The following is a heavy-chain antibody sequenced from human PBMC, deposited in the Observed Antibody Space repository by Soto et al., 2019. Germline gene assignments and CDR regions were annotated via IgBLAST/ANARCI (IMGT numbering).Heavy chain of an antibody. CDR2: IYPSNSDT. Sequence: EEYRKIPRNGSGESLRPSEHVVCRQILGKRMEWMGIIYPSNSDTKYSPSFQGQVTISADKSINTAYLQWSSLKASDTAMYYCASRLGTDRVSTCGQGTL. J-gene: IGHJ5*02. CDR1: GESLRPSE. D-gene: IGHD5-18*01. CDR3: ASRLGTDRVST. V-gene: IGHV5-51*02.